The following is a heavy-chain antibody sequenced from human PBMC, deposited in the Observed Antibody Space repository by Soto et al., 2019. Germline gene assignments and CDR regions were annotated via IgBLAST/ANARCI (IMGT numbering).Heavy chain of an antibody. Sequence: PSVTLSLTCSVCGGSISSSSYLWGWIRQPPGKGLERIGSIYYSGSTYYNQSLKSRVTISVDTSKNQFSLKLSSVTAADTAVFYCAIYPHWLRGSGSYLRLYWFDPRGQGTLVTVS. D-gene: IGHD3-10*01. J-gene: IGHJ5*02. CDR2: IYYSGST. CDR3: AIYPHWLRGSGSYLRLYWFDP. V-gene: IGHV4-39*01. CDR1: GGSISSSSYL.